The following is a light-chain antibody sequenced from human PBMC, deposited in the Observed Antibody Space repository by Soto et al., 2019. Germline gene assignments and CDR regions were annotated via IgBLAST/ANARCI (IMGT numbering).Light chain of an antibody. V-gene: IGLV1-40*01. CDR2: GNS. CDR1: SSNIGAGYD. J-gene: IGLJ2*01. Sequence: QSVLTQPPSVSGAPGQRVTISCTGSSSNIGAGYDVQWYQQLPGTAPKLLIYGNSNRPSGVPDRFSGSKSGTSASLAITGLQAEDEAYYYCQSYDSSLSGSVVFGGGTKLTVL. CDR3: QSYDSSLSGSVV.